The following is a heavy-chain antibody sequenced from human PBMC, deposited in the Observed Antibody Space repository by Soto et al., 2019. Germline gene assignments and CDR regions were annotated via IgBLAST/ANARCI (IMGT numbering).Heavy chain of an antibody. V-gene: IGHV3-33*01. Sequence: QVQLVESGGGVVQPGRSLRLSCAASGFTFSSYGMHWVRQAPGKGLEWVAVIWYDGSNKYYADSVKGRFTISRDNSKNTLYLQMNSLRAEDTAVYYCARLVGSHTSLDYWGQGTLVTVSS. CDR3: ARLVGSHTSLDY. J-gene: IGHJ4*02. CDR2: IWYDGSNK. CDR1: GFTFSSYG. D-gene: IGHD2-2*01.